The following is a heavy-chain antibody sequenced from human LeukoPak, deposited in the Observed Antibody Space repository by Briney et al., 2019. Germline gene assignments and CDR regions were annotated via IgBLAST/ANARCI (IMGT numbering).Heavy chain of an antibody. V-gene: IGHV1-69*13. D-gene: IGHD6-13*01. J-gene: IGHJ4*02. CDR3: AIRIAAAGIDY. CDR2: IIPIFGTA. Sequence: SVKVSCKASGGTFSSYAISWVRQAPGEGLEWMGGIIPIFGTANYAQKFQGRVTITADESTSTAYMELSSLRSEDTAVYYCAIRIAAAGIDYWGQGTLVTVSS. CDR1: GGTFSSYA.